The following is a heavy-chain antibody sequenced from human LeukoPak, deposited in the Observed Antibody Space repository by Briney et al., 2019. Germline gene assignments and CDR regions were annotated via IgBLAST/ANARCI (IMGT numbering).Heavy chain of an antibody. Sequence: ASVKVSCKASGGTFSSYAISWVRQAPGQGLEWMGGIIPIFGTANYAQKFQGRVTMTRDTSISTAYMELSRLRSDDTAVYYCARGARGDYGFDYWGQGTLVTVSS. J-gene: IGHJ4*02. CDR2: IIPIFGTA. V-gene: IGHV1-69*05. D-gene: IGHD4-17*01. CDR1: GGTFSSYA. CDR3: ARGARGDYGFDY.